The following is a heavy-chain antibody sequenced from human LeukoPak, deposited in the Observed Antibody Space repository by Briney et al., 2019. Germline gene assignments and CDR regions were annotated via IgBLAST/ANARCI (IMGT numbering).Heavy chain of an antibody. CDR3: ARGRVHSYYDFWSANYIKRYYFDY. V-gene: IGHV4-39*07. D-gene: IGHD3-3*01. CDR2: IYYSGST. Sequence: SETLSLTCTVSGGSISSSSYYWGWIRQPPGKGLEWIGSIYYSGSTYYNPSLKSRVTISVDTSKNQFSLKLSSVTAADTAVYYCARGRVHSYYDFWSANYIKRYYFDYWGQGTLVTVSS. CDR1: GGSISSSSYY. J-gene: IGHJ4*02.